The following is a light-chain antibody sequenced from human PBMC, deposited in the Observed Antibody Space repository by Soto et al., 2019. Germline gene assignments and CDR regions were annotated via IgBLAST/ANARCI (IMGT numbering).Light chain of an antibody. CDR3: QQYNDYWT. CDR2: DAS. CDR1: QSITTW. Sequence: DIQVTQSPSTLSASVGDRVVITCRASQSITTWLAWYQQKPAKAPKLLIYDASSLESGVPSRFSGSGPGTEFTLTISSLQPDDFATYYCQQYNDYWTFGQGTKVDI. J-gene: IGKJ1*01. V-gene: IGKV1-5*01.